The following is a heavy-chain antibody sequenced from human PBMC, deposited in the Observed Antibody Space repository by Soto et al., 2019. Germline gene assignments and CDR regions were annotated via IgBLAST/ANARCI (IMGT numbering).Heavy chain of an antibody. CDR3: VRDLTTYGSPHFDY. CDR2: INSGGTYR. J-gene: IGHJ4*02. Sequence: EVQLVESGGGLVKWGGSLTLSCAASGFMFSSYRMNWVRQAPGKGLEWVSSINSGGTYRYYADSVQGRFTISRNNARNSFYLQMNSLGVEETAVYYCVRDLTTYGSPHFDYWGQGTLVTVFS. D-gene: IGHD3-10*01. V-gene: IGHV3-21*06. CDR1: GFMFSSYR.